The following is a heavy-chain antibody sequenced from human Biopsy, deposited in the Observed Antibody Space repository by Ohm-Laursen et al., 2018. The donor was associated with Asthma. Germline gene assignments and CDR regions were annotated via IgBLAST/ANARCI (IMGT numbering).Heavy chain of an antibody. V-gene: IGHV1-18*01. CDR3: ARAVDYSHYYGIDV. Sequence: ASVKVSCKTSGYTFNSAGITWVRQAPGQGLEWMGWISVYNGNTKVAQKLQDRVTMVTDTSMSTAYMELRSLRSEDTAVYFCARAVDYSHYYGIDVWGQGTTVTVS. CDR1: GYTFNSAG. J-gene: IGHJ6*02. D-gene: IGHD3-10*01. CDR2: ISVYNGNT.